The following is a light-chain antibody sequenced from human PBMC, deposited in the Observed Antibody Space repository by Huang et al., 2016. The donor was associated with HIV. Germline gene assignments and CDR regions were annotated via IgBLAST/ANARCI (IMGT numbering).Light chain of an antibody. CDR3: QQYGISPWT. CDR2: GAS. V-gene: IGKV3-20*01. Sequence: EVVLTQSPGTLSLSPGERATLSCRASQGVISNKLAWYQQKLGQAPRLLIYGASARATGIPDRFFGSGSGTGFTLTISRLEPEDSAVYYCQQYGISPWTFGQGTKVEIK. CDR1: QGVISNK. J-gene: IGKJ1*01.